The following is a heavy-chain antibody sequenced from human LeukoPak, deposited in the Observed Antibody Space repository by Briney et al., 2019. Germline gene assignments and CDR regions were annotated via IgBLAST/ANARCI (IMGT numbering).Heavy chain of an antibody. J-gene: IGHJ6*02. CDR2: IDTDVTKA. CDR1: EFTVSSYW. CDR3: VRGYYGLDV. Sequence: AGGSLRLSCAASEFTVSSYWMHWVRQVPGKGLVWLSRIDTDVTKANYADSVKGRFTISRDNAKNTLYLQMNSLRAEDTAVYYCVRGYYGLDVWGQGTTVTVSS. V-gene: IGHV3-74*01.